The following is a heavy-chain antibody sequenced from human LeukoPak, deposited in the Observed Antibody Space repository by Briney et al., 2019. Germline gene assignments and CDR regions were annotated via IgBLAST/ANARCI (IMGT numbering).Heavy chain of an antibody. CDR1: GFTFSSNW. D-gene: IGHD4-17*01. J-gene: IGHJ4*02. CDR3: ARVGIYGDYGRYFDY. CDR2: INPDGTST. Sequence: PGGSLRLSCAASGFTFSSNWMHWVRQDPEKGLVWVSYINPDGTSTKYADSVQGRFTISRDNAKNTLYLQMNSLRAEDTALYYCARVGIYGDYGRYFDYWGQGTLVTVSS. V-gene: IGHV3-74*03.